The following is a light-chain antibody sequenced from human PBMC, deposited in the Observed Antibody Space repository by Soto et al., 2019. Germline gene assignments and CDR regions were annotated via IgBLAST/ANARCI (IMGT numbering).Light chain of an antibody. CDR3: SSYTRSSTLVV. V-gene: IGLV2-14*03. Sequence: QSALTQPASVSGSPGQSITISCTGTSSDVGGYNYVSWYQQHPGKAPKLMIYDVNTRPSGVSNRFSGSKSGNTASLTISGLQAEDDADYYCSSYTRSSTLVVFGGGTQLTVL. CDR2: DVN. CDR1: SSDVGGYNY. J-gene: IGLJ2*01.